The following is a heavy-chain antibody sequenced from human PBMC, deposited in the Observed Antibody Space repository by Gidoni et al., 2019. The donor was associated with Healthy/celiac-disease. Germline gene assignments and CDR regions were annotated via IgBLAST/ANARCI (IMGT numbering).Heavy chain of an antibody. J-gene: IGHJ4*02. D-gene: IGHD4-17*01. CDR1: GFTFSSYA. CDR3: AKAIYGLRSYFDY. CDR2: ISGSGGST. Sequence: VQLLVSVRGFVQPGGSLRLSCAASGFTFSSYAICWVRQAPGKGLEWVSAISGSGGSTYYADSVKCRFTISRDNYKNTLYLKMNSLRAEDTAVYYCAKAIYGLRSYFDYWGQGTLVTVSS. V-gene: IGHV3-23*01.